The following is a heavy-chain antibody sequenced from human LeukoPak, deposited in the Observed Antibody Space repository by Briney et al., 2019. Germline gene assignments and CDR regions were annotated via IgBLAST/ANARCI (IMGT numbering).Heavy chain of an antibody. CDR1: GYTFTSYD. CDR3: ATNVREARHFHY. J-gene: IGHJ1*01. V-gene: IGHV1-8*03. D-gene: IGHD6-6*01. CDR2: MNPNSGNT. Sequence: GASVKVSCKASGYTFTSYDINWVRQATGQGLEWMGWMNPNSGNTGYAQKFQGRVTITRNTSINTAYMELSSLSSEDTAVYYCATNVREARHFHYWGQGTLSPSPQ.